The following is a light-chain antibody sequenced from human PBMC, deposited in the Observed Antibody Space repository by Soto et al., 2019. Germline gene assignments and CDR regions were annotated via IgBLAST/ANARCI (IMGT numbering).Light chain of an antibody. CDR3: VMWESSLRLVV. Sequence: QSVLTQPPSVSAAPGQRVTISCSGSSSNIGNNYVSWYQQLPGTAPKLLIYDTIRRPSGIPDRFSGSKSGTSATLDITGLQTGDEADYYCVMWESSLRLVVFGGGTTVTVL. CDR1: SSNIGNNY. V-gene: IGLV1-51*01. CDR2: DTI. J-gene: IGLJ2*01.